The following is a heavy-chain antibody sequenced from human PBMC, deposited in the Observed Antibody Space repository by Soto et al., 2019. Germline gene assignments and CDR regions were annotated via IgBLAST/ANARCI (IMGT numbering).Heavy chain of an antibody. D-gene: IGHD2-15*01. CDR3: VRGYCSGGSYYPYWYFDL. J-gene: IGHJ2*01. Sequence: QVQLQQSGPGLVKPSQTLSLTCAISGDSVSSNSAAWNWIRQSPSRGLEWLGRTYYRSKWYNDYAVSVKSRITINPDTSKNQFSLQLNSVTPEDTAVYYCVRGYCSGGSYYPYWYFDLWGRGTLVTVSS. V-gene: IGHV6-1*01. CDR1: GDSVSSNSAA. CDR2: TYYRSKWYN.